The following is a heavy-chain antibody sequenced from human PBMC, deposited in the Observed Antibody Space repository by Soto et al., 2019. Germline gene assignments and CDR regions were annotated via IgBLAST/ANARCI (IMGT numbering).Heavy chain of an antibody. CDR1: GLIVSSNY. D-gene: IGHD1-7*01. V-gene: IGHV3-53*01. CDR3: AKFNWNYGEVFDC. Sequence: PGGSLRLSCAASGLIVSSNYMNWVRQAPGKGLEWVSAMYSSGSTSYADSVKGRFTISRDNSKNTLYLQMNSLRAEDTAVYYCAKFNWNYGEVFDCWGQGTLVTVSS. J-gene: IGHJ4*02. CDR2: MYSSGST.